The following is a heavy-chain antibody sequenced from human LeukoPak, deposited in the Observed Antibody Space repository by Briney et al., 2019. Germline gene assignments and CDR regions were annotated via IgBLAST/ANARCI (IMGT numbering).Heavy chain of an antibody. J-gene: IGHJ4*02. V-gene: IGHV4-38-2*02. CDR3: ASVGYSSGYPKFDY. CDR2: IYHSGST. CDR1: GYSISSGYY. Sequence: PSETLSLTCTVSGYSISSGYYWGWIRQPPGKGLEWIGSIYHSGSTYYNPSLKSRVTISVDTFKNQFSLKLSSVTAADTAVYYCASVGYSSGYPKFDYWGQGTLVTVSS. D-gene: IGHD3-22*01.